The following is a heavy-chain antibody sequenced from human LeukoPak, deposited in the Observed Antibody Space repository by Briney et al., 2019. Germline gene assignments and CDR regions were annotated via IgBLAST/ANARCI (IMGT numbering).Heavy chain of an antibody. J-gene: IGHJ4*02. V-gene: IGHV5-51*01. CDR2: IYPGDSDT. CDR3: ARRRGTTVTSFDY. D-gene: IGHD4-17*01. CDR1: GYSFTSYW. Sequence: GESLKISCKGSGYSFTSYWIGWVRQMPGKGLEWMGFIYPGDSDTSYSPSFQGQVTISADKSISTVYLQWSSLKASDTAMYYCARRRGTTVTSFDYWGQGTLVTVSS.